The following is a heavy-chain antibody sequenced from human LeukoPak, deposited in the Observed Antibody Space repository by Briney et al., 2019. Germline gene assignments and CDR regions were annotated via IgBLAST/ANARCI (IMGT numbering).Heavy chain of an antibody. CDR2: ISYTGTYI. CDR3: VRNRGTYRPIDY. Sequence: GGSLRLSCAASAFSLSAYNMNWVRQAPGKGLEWVSSISYTGTYIYYADSVKGRFTISRDNAQNSLYPQMNSLRAEDTAIYYCVRNRGTYRPIDYWGQGTLVTVSS. V-gene: IGHV3-21*04. D-gene: IGHD1-26*01. J-gene: IGHJ4*02. CDR1: AFSLSAYN.